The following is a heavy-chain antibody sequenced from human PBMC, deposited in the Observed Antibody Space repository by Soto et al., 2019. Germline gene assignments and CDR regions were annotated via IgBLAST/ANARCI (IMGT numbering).Heavy chain of an antibody. CDR2: MSYDGSNK. V-gene: IGHV3-30-3*01. D-gene: IGHD3-3*01. CDR3: ARPRGFGVIINLFDY. J-gene: IGHJ4*02. Sequence: QVQLLESGGGVVQPGRSLRLSCAASGFTFSSFAMHWVRQAPGKGLEWVAVMSYDGSNKYYADSVKGRFTISRDNSKNTVYLQMNSLRAEDTAVYYCARPRGFGVIINLFDYWGQGTLVTVSS. CDR1: GFTFSSFA.